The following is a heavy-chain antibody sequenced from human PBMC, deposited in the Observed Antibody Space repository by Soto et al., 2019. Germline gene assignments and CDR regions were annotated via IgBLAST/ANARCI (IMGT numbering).Heavy chain of an antibody. CDR2: INHSGST. V-gene: IGHV4-34*01. CDR1: GGSFSGYY. Sequence: SETLSLTCAVYGGSFSGYYWSWIRQPPGKGLEWIGEINHSGSTNYNPSLKSRVTISVDTSKNQLSLKLSSVTAADTAVYYCARLRITMVRGVIYWFDPWGQGTLVTVSS. CDR3: ARLRITMVRGVIYWFDP. D-gene: IGHD3-10*01. J-gene: IGHJ5*02.